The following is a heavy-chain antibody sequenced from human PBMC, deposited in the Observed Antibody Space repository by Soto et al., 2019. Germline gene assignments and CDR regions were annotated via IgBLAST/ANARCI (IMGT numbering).Heavy chain of an antibody. D-gene: IGHD6-19*01. V-gene: IGHV4-4*07. Sequence: ETLSLTCTVSGGSISSYYWSWIRQPAGKGLEWIGRIYTSGSTNYNPSLKSRVTMSVDTSKNQFSLKLSSVTAADTAVYYCARDHPFAGAVAGILCYLDYWGQGKVVTGSS. CDR1: GGSISSYY. J-gene: IGHJ4*02. CDR3: ARDHPFAGAVAGILCYLDY. CDR2: IYTSGST.